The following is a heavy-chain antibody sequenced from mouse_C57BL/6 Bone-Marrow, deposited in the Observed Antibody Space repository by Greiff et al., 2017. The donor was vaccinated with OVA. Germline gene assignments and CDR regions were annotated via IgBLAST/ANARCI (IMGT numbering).Heavy chain of an antibody. D-gene: IGHD2-4*01. CDR3: AREIYYDYDGPWFAY. CDR2: ISSGSSTI. V-gene: IGHV5-17*01. CDR1: GFTFSDYG. Sequence: EVQLVESGGGLVKPGGSLKLSCAASGFTFSDYGMHWVRQAPEKGLEWVAYISSGSSTIYYADTVKGRFTISRDNAKNTLFLQMTSLRSEDTAMYYCAREIYYDYDGPWFAYWGQGTLVTVSA. J-gene: IGHJ3*01.